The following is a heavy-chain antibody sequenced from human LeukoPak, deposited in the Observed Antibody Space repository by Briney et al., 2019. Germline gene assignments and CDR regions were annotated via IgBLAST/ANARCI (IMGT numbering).Heavy chain of an antibody. V-gene: IGHV3-30*02. Sequence: PGGSLRLSCTASGFTFGDYAMTWVRQAPGKGLEWVAFIRYDGSNKYYADSVKGRFTISRDNSKNTLYLQMNSLRAEDTAVYYCAKDICSGGSCYLDYWGQGTLVTVSS. D-gene: IGHD2-15*01. CDR3: AKDICSGGSCYLDY. CDR2: IRYDGSNK. J-gene: IGHJ4*02. CDR1: GFTFGDYA.